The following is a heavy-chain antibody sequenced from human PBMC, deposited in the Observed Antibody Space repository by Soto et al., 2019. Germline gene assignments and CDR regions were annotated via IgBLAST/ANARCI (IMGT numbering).Heavy chain of an antibody. J-gene: IGHJ4*02. D-gene: IGHD2-21*02. CDR1: GFTFSRYA. V-gene: IGHV3-23*04. Sequence: EVQPVESGGGLVQPGGSLRLSCAASGFTFSRYAMSWVRQAPGKGLELVSAISGSGGRTYYADSVKGRFTISRDNSKNQLYLEMNSLRSADTALYYCAKRTHCGGDCSSYPHYWGQGPLVTVSS. CDR2: ISGSGGRT. CDR3: AKRTHCGGDCSSYPHY.